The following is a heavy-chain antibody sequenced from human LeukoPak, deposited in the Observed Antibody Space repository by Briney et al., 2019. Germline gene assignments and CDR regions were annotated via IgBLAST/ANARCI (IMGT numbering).Heavy chain of an antibody. CDR2: IYYSGST. J-gene: IGHJ4*02. CDR1: GDSISSYY. Sequence: SETLSLTCTDSGDSISSYYWSWIRQPPGKGLEWIGYIYYSGSTNYNPSLKSRVTISVDTSKNQFSLKLSSVTAADTAVYYCAGERDYYYDSSGHFDYWGQGTLVTVSS. V-gene: IGHV4-59*13. D-gene: IGHD3-22*01. CDR3: AGERDYYYDSSGHFDY.